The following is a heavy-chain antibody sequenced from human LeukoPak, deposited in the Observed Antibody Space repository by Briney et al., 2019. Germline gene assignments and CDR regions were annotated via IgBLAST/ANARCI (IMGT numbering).Heavy chain of an antibody. CDR2: ISGSGVST. J-gene: IGHJ6*03. CDR1: GFTFSTYG. D-gene: IGHD3-10*01. V-gene: IGHV3-23*01. CDR3: AREGHTMVRGVIIIYYYMDV. Sequence: PGGSLRLSCAASGFTFSTYGMTWVRQAPEKGLEWVSGISGSGVSTYYADSVKGRFTISRDNSKNTLYLQMNSLRAEDTAVYYCAREGHTMVRGVIIIYYYMDVWGKGTTVTVSS.